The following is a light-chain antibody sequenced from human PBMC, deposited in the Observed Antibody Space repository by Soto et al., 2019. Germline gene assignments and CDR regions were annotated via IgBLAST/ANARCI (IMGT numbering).Light chain of an antibody. CDR3: PQRSNWPRT. Sequence: EIVLTQSPATLSLSPGERASLSCRTSQSVSSQLAWYQQKPGQAPRLLIYDASNTATGVPARFSGSGSGTDFTLTFSSLEPEEFGVYYCPQRSNWPRTFGQGTKLEIK. J-gene: IGKJ2*01. CDR1: QSVSSQ. CDR2: DAS. V-gene: IGKV3-11*01.